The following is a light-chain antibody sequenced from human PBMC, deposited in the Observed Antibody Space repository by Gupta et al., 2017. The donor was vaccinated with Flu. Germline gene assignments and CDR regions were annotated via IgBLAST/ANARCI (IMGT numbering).Light chain of an antibody. CDR1: ESVSNN. Sequence: PATLSVSPGERATLSCRASESVSNNLAWFQKKHGQAPRLLIFGASFRGTGVPDRLSGSWSGTEFTLTSSGLQSEDFAVYYCQQYHNWPRTFGQGTRVDIK. CDR2: GAS. J-gene: IGKJ1*01. V-gene: IGKV3-15*01. CDR3: QQYHNWPRT.